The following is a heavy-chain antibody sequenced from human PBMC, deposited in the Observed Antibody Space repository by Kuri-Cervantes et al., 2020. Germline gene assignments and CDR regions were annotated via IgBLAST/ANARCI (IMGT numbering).Heavy chain of an antibody. CDR1: GGTFSSYA. D-gene: IGHD3-9*01. CDR3: ARGPRYFDWLLPQYYYYYGMDV. CDR2: IIPIFGTA. V-gene: IGHV1-69*05. J-gene: IGHJ6*02. Sequence: SVKVSCKASGGTFSSYAISWVRQAPGQGLEWMGGIIPIFGTANYAQKFQGRVTMTRNTSISTAYMELSSLRSEDTAVYYCARGPRYFDWLLPQYYYYYGMDVWGQGTTVTVSS.